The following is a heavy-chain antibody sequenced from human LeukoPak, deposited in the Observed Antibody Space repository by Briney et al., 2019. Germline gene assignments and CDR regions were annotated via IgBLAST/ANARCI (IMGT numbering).Heavy chain of an antibody. D-gene: IGHD6-13*01. J-gene: IGHJ4*02. V-gene: IGHV3-30*18. CDR2: ISYDGSNK. Sequence: GGSLRLSCAASGFTFSTSGMHWVRQAPGKGLEWVAVISYDGSNKYYADSVKGRFTISRDNSKNTLYLQMNSLRAEDTAVYYCAKDARGYSSSWPGFPSNYYFDYWGQGTLVTVSS. CDR1: GFTFSTSG. CDR3: AKDARGYSSSWPGFPSNYYFDY.